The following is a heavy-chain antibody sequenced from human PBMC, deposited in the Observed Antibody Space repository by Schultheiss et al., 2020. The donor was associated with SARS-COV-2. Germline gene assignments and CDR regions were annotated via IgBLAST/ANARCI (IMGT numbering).Heavy chain of an antibody. J-gene: IGHJ2*01. CDR2: IYYSGST. V-gene: IGHV4-39*01. CDR1: GGSISSSSYY. Sequence: SQTLSLTCTVSGGSISSSSYYWGWIRQPPGKGLEWIGSIYYSGSTYYNPSLKSRVTISVDTSKNQFSLKLSSVTAADTDVYYCARPGVVVPAAMRDWYFDLWGRGTLVTVSS. CDR3: ARPGVVVPAAMRDWYFDL. D-gene: IGHD2-2*01.